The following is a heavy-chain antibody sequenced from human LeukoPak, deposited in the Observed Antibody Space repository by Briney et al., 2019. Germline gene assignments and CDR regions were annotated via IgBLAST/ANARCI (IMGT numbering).Heavy chain of an antibody. CDR2: ISGSGGST. CDR3: AKGWFAYYYDSSGYYYGYFDY. D-gene: IGHD3-22*01. V-gene: IGHV3-23*01. CDR1: GFTFSSYV. Sequence: GGSLRLSCAASGFTFSSYVMSWVRQAPGKGLEWVSAISGSGGSTYYADSVKGRFTISRDNSKNTLYLQMNSLRAEDTAVYYCAKGWFAYYYDSSGYYYGYFDYWAQGTLVTVSS. J-gene: IGHJ4*02.